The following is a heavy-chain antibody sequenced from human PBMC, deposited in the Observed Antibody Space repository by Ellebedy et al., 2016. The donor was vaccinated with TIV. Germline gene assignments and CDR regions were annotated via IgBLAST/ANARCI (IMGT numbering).Heavy chain of an antibody. CDR2: ISYDGSNK. CDR1: GFTFSSYA. CDR3: ASLSDPPDY. J-gene: IGHJ4*02. V-gene: IGHV3-30*04. Sequence: GESLKISXAASGFTFSSYAMHWVRQAPGKGLEWVAVISYDGSNKYYADSVKGRFTISRDNSKNTLYLQMNSLRAEDTAVYYCASLSDPPDYWGQGTLVTVSS. D-gene: IGHD3-3*02.